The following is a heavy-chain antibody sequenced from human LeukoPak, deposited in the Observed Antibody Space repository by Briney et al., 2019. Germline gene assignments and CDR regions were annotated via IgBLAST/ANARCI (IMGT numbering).Heavy chain of an antibody. D-gene: IGHD3-3*01. J-gene: IGHJ3*02. CDR2: MNPNSDNT. Sequence: GASVKVSCKASGYTFTSYDINWVRQATGQGLEWMGWMNPNSDNTGYAQKFQGRVTMTRNTSISTAYMELSSLRSEDTAVYYCARGSPYDFWSGYYGGDAFDIWGQGTMVTVSS. V-gene: IGHV1-8*01. CDR1: GYTFTSYD. CDR3: ARGSPYDFWSGYYGGDAFDI.